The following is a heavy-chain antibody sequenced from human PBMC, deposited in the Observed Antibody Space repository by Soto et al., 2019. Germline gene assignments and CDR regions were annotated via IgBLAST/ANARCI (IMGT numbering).Heavy chain of an antibody. D-gene: IGHD3-16*01. CDR2: ISPYTGNT. CDR1: GYIFVNYG. CDR3: VMVDNYVTPTPQDV. J-gene: IGHJ6*02. Sequence: QVQLVQSGDEVKKPGASVKVSCKASGYIFVNYGIAWVRQAPGQGLEWMGWISPYTGNTHSATQVQGRLTMTTDTSTSTAYMDLGSLTSDDMAVYYCVMVDNYVTPTPQDVWGQGTTVTVSS. V-gene: IGHV1-18*03.